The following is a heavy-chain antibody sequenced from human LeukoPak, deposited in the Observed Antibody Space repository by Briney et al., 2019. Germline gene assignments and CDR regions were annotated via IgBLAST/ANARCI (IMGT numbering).Heavy chain of an antibody. CDR3: ARDARSGSGSYYLWFNY. Sequence: GGSLRLSCAASGFTFSSYAMHWVRQAPGKGLEYVSAISSNGGSTYYANSVKGRFTISRDNSKNTLYLQMGSLRAEDMAVYYCARDARSGSGSYYLWFNYWGQGTLVTVSS. CDR1: GFTFSSYA. J-gene: IGHJ4*02. V-gene: IGHV3-64*01. CDR2: ISSNGGST. D-gene: IGHD1-26*01.